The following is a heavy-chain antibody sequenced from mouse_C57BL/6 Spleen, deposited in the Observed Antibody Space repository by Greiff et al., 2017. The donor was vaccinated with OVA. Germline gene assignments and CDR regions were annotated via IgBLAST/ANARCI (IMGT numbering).Heavy chain of an antibody. CDR2: IYPGSGST. J-gene: IGHJ1*03. CDR1: GYTFTSYW. Sequence: QVQLQQPGAELVKPGASVKMSCKASGYTFTSYWITWVKQRPGQGLEWIGDIYPGSGSTNYNEKFKSKATLTVDTSSSTAYMQLRSLTSEDSAVYYCARKSTTEGGYFDDWGKGTTVTVSS. D-gene: IGHD1-1*01. CDR3: ARKSTTEGGYFDD. V-gene: IGHV1-55*01.